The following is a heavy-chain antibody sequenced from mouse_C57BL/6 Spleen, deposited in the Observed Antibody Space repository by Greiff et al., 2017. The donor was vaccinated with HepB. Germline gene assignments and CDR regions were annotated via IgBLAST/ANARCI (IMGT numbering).Heavy chain of an antibody. V-gene: IGHV5-12*01. J-gene: IGHJ2*01. CDR2: ISNGGGST. D-gene: IGHD2-3*01. CDR3: ARHYDGSFDY. Sequence: EVKLMESGGGLVQPGGSLKLSCAASGFTFSDYYMYWVRQTPEKRLEWVAYISNGGGSTYYPDTVKGRFTISRDNAKNTLYLKMSRLKSEDTAMYYCARHYDGSFDYWGQGTTLTVSS. CDR1: GFTFSDYY.